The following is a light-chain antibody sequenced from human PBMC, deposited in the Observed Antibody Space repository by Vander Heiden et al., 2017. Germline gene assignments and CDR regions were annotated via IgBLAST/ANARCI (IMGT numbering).Light chain of an antibody. J-gene: IGKJ2*01. Sequence: EIVLTQSTGTLSLSPGESATLSCRASQSVSSSYLAWYQQKPGQAPRLHIYGASSRATGIPDRFSGSGSGTDFTLTISRLEPEDFAVYYCQQDGSSPYTFGQGTKMEIK. V-gene: IGKV3-20*01. CDR2: GAS. CDR3: QQDGSSPYT. CDR1: QSVSSSY.